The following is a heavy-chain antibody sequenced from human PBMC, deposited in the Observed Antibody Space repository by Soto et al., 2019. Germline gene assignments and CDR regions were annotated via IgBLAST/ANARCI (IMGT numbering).Heavy chain of an antibody. CDR3: ARGRNRRYCSGGSCYSDFDY. D-gene: IGHD2-15*01. Sequence: QVQLVQSGAEVKKPGSSVKVSCKASGGTFSSYAISWVRQGPGQGLEWMGGIIPIFGTANYAQKFQGRVTITADESTSTAYMELSSLRSEDTAVYYCARGRNRRYCSGGSCYSDFDYWGQGTLVTVSS. CDR1: GGTFSSYA. CDR2: IIPIFGTA. V-gene: IGHV1-69*01. J-gene: IGHJ4*02.